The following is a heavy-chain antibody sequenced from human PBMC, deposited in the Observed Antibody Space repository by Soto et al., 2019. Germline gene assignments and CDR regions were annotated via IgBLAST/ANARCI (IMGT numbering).Heavy chain of an antibody. CDR1: GFTFSSYA. V-gene: IGHV3-30-3*01. D-gene: IGHD3-3*01. CDR3: ARDRSRPTYDFWSGGYNYYYYGMDV. CDR2: ISYDGSNK. Sequence: GESLKISCAASGFTFSSYAMHWVRQAPGKGLEWVAVISYDGSNKYYADSVKGRFTISRDNSKNTLYLQMNSLRAEDTAVYYCARDRSRPTYDFWSGGYNYYYYGMDVWGQGTTVTVSS. J-gene: IGHJ6*02.